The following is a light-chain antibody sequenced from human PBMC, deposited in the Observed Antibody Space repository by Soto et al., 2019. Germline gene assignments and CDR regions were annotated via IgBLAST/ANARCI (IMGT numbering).Light chain of an antibody. CDR3: QQLNSYPQT. CDR2: AAS. V-gene: IGKV1-9*01. CDR1: QGISSY. Sequence: VQLTQSPSFLSASVGDRVTITCRASQGISSYLAWYQQKPGKAPKLLIYAASTLQSGVPSRFSGSGSGTEFTLTISSLQPEDFANYYCQQLNSYPQTFGPGTKVDIK. J-gene: IGKJ3*01.